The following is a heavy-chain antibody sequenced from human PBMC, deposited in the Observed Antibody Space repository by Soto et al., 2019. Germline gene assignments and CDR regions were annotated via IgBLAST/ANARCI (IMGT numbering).Heavy chain of an antibody. CDR1: GFSLRNAGMA. J-gene: IGHJ4*02. D-gene: IGHD1-1*01. V-gene: IGHV2-26*01. Sequence: QVTLKESGPVLVKPTETLTLTCTVSGFSLRNAGMAVTWIRQPPGKALEWLAHIFSNDEKSYSTSLNTRLTISRDTSNSQVVLNMTNIDPVDSATYYCARTRVTGTRRGFVDYWGQGTLVTVAS. CDR2: IFSNDEK. CDR3: ARTRVTGTRRGFVDY.